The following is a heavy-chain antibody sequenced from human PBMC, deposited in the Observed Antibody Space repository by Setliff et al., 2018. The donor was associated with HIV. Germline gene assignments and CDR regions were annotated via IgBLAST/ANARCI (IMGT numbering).Heavy chain of an antibody. CDR3: ARRSYYYDRSGFDY. J-gene: IGHJ4*02. D-gene: IGHD3-22*01. Sequence: SGTLSLTCSVSGGSLSSGSHYCTWLRQAAGKGLEWIGHFYTSGTTNYNPSLESRVTISEDTSKNQFSLKLSSVTAADTAVYYCARRSYYYDRSGFDYWGQGTLVTVSS. CDR2: FYTSGTT. V-gene: IGHV4-61*09. CDR1: GGSLSSGSHY.